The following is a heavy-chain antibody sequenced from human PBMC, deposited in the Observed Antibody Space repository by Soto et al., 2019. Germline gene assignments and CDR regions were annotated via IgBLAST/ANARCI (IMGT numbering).Heavy chain of an antibody. V-gene: IGHV3-64D*08. J-gene: IGHJ5*02. CDR3: VKEFWFRFDP. CDR1: GFTFRSSA. D-gene: IGHD3-10*01. CDR2: ISSNGGST. Sequence: GGSLRLSCSASGFTFRSSAIHWVRQAPGKGLEYVSAISSNGGSTYYADSVKGRFTISRDNSKNTLYLQMSSLRAEDTAVYYCVKEFWFRFDPWGQGTLVTVSS.